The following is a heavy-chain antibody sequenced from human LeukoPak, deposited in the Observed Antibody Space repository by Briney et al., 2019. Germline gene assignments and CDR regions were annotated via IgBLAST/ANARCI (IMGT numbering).Heavy chain of an antibody. CDR1: GGTFSSYA. CDR2: IIPIFGTA. V-gene: IGHV1-69*13. Sequence: GASVKVSCKASGGTFSSYAISWVRQAPGQGLEWMGGIIPIFGTANYAQKFQGRVTITADESTSTAYMELSSLRSEDTAVYYCARVINSGYDNRGCFDPWGQGTLVTVSS. D-gene: IGHD5-12*01. CDR3: ARVINSGYDNRGCFDP. J-gene: IGHJ5*02.